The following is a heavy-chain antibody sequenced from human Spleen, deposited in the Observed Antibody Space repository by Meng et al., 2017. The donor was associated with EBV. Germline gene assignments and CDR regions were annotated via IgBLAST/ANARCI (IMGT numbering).Heavy chain of an antibody. CDR2: ISISGTTI. V-gene: IGHV3-11*01. D-gene: IGHD3-10*01. CDR3: APANSAAFDI. CDR1: RFTFNDYY. J-gene: IGHJ3*02. Sequence: VQRLCTGGGLVKTGGSMRLSSTASRFTFNDYYMSWIRQAPGKGLEWVSYISISGTTIYYADSVKGRFTVSRDNAKNSLYLQMNSLRAEDTAVYYCAPANSAAFDIWGRGTMVTVSS.